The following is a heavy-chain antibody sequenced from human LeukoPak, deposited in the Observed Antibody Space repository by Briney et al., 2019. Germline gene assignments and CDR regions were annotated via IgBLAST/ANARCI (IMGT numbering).Heavy chain of an antibody. J-gene: IGHJ4*02. CDR2: ISSSGSTI. CDR3: ARSPGLMGANFFDY. D-gene: IGHD1-26*01. Sequence: PGGSLRLSCAASGFTFSSYEMNWVRQAPGKGLEWVSYISSSGSTIYYADSVKGRFTISRDNAKNSLYLQMNSLRAEDTAVYYCARSPGLMGANFFDYWGQGTLVTVSS. V-gene: IGHV3-48*03. CDR1: GFTFSSYE.